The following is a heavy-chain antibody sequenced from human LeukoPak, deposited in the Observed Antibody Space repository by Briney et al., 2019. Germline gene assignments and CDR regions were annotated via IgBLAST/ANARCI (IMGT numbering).Heavy chain of an antibody. J-gene: IGHJ4*02. CDR3: ARSDGGSYDY. V-gene: IGHV3-30*04. D-gene: IGHD2-15*01. CDR1: GFTFSSYA. CDR2: ISYDGSNK. Sequence: GWSLRLSCAASGFTFSSYAMHWVRQAPGKGLEWVAVISYDGSNKYYADSVKGRFTISRDNSKNTLYLQMNSLRAEDTAVYYCARSDGGSYDYWGQGTLVTVSS.